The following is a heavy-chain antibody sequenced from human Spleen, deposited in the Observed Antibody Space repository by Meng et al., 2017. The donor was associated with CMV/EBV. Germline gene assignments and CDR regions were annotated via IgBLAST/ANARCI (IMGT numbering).Heavy chain of an antibody. J-gene: IGHJ4*02. V-gene: IGHV3-33*06. CDR1: GFTFSSDG. D-gene: IGHD3-9*01. CDR3: AKEKNYDILTGPIF. Sequence: ASGFTFSSDGMHWVRQAPGKGLEWVAVIWYDGSSKYYADSVKGRFTISRDNSKNKLYLQMNSLRAEDTAVYYCAKEKNYDILTGPIFWGQGTLVTVSS. CDR2: IWYDGSSK.